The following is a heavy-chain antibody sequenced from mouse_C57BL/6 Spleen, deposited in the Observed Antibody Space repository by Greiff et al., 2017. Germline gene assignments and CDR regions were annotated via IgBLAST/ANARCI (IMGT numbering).Heavy chain of an antibody. CDR3: ARRNWDWYFDV. V-gene: IGHV3-6*01. Sequence: EVKLMESGPGLVKPSQSLSLTCSASGYSITSCYYWNWIRQFPGNNLEWMGYISYDGSNNYNPSLKNRIAITLDTSKNQFYLKLNSVTTEDTATYYCARRNWDWYFDVWGTGTTVTVSS. CDR2: ISYDGSN. CDR1: GYSITSCYY. J-gene: IGHJ1*03. D-gene: IGHD4-1*02.